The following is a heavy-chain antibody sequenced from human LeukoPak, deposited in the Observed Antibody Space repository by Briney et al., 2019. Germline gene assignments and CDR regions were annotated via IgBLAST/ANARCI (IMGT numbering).Heavy chain of an antibody. CDR1: GGSISSSSYY. J-gene: IGHJ4*02. CDR3: ARDRRAYNWNSYYFDY. D-gene: IGHD1-7*01. V-gene: IGHV4-39*07. Sequence: SETLSLTCTVSGGSISSSSYYWGWIRQPPGKGLEWIGSIYYSGSTNYNPSLKSRVTISVDRSKNQFSLKLSSVTAADTAVYYCARDRRAYNWNSYYFDYWGQGTLVTVSS. CDR2: IYYSGST.